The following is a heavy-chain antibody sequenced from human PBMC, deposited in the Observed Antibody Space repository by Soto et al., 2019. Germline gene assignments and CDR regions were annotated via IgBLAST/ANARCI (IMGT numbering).Heavy chain of an antibody. CDR3: ATGSCYYSPCGMDV. CDR1: GYTFTSYG. CDR2: ISAYNGNT. D-gene: IGHD2-15*01. J-gene: IGHJ6*02. V-gene: IGHV1-18*01. Sequence: QVQLVQSGAEVKKPGASVKVSCKASGYTFTSYGISWVRQAPGQGLEWMGWISAYNGNTKYAKKLQGRVTMTTDTSTRTAYMELRSLRADGTAVYYCATGSCYYSPCGMDVWGQGTTVTVSS.